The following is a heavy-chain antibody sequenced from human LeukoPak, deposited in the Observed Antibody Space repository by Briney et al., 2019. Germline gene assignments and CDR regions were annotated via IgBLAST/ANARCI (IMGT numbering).Heavy chain of an antibody. J-gene: IGHJ3*01. Sequence: AASVKVSCKASGYTFTSYYVHWVRQAPGQGLEWMGIISPSGASTSYAQKFQGRVTMTRDMSTSTVYMELSSLISEDTAVYYCARGSSRGPRDAFDFWGQGTMVTVSS. CDR3: ARGSSRGPRDAFDF. CDR1: GYTFTSYY. V-gene: IGHV1-46*01. D-gene: IGHD2-15*01. CDR2: ISPSGAST.